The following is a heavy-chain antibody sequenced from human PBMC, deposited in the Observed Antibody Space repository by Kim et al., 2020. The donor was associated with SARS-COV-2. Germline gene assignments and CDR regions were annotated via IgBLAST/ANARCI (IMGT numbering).Heavy chain of an antibody. Sequence: YYNPSLKSRVPISVDTSKNQFSLKLSSVTAADTAVYYCASQRSSSRDWDYWGQGTLVTVSS. D-gene: IGHD6-6*01. V-gene: IGHV4-39*01. J-gene: IGHJ4*02. CDR3: ASQRSSSRDWDY.